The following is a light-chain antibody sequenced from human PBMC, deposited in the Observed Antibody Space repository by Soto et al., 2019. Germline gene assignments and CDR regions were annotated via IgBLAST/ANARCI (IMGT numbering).Light chain of an antibody. Sequence: MQMAQYRSCLYAAVGGRITITCRASQGISSYLAWYQQKPGKAPKLLIYAASTLQSGVPSRFSGSGSGTDFTLTISCLQSEDLATYYCQQYYSYPRTFGPGTKVDI. CDR2: AAS. J-gene: IGKJ1*01. CDR3: QQYYSYPRT. CDR1: QGISSY. V-gene: IGKV1-8*01.